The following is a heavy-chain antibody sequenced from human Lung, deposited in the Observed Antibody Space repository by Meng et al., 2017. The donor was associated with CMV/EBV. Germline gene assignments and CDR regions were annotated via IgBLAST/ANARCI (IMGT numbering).Heavy chain of an antibody. Sequence: SVXVSXKASGATFSSYAITWVRQAPGQGLEWMGTIIPILAITKYAQKFQGRVTITADKTSSTVYMELSSLRSDDTAVYYCGRYTDIVSVIAATRDYWFDPWXQGTLVTVSS. J-gene: IGHJ5*02. CDR3: GRYTDIVSVIAATRDYWFDP. CDR2: IIPILAIT. CDR1: GATFSSYA. V-gene: IGHV1-69*04. D-gene: IGHD2-15*01.